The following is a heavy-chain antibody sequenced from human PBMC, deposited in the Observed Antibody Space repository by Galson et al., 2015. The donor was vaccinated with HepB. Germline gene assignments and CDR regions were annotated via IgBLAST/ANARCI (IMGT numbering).Heavy chain of an antibody. CDR3: ARDAAGYGYEFDY. D-gene: IGHD5-12*01. CDR1: GFTFSSYW. J-gene: IGHJ4*02. Sequence: SLRLSCAASGFTFSSYWMSWVRQAPGKGLEWVANIKQDGSEKYYVDSVKGRFTISRDNAKNSLYLQMNSLRAEDTAVYYCARDAAGYGYEFDYWGQGTLVTVSS. V-gene: IGHV3-7*03. CDR2: IKQDGSEK.